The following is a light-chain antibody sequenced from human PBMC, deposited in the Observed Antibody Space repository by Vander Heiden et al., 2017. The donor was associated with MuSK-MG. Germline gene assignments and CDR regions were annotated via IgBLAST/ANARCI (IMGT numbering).Light chain of an antibody. V-gene: IGLV2-14*01. Sequence: QSALTQPASVSGSPGQSITIPCTGTGSDVGGYNYVSWYQQFSGKAPKLISDEDSYRPSGVSNRFSGYKSGSTACLTISGLQPEDEAEYYCTCFTSSGNFVVFGRGTKLTVL. CDR3: TCFTSSGNFVV. CDR2: EDS. J-gene: IGLJ2*01. CDR1: GSDVGGYNY.